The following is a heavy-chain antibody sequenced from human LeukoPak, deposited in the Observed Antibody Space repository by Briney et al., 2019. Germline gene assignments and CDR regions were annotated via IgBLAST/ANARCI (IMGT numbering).Heavy chain of an antibody. D-gene: IGHD1-14*01. V-gene: IGHV3-30*18. Sequence: PGGSLRLSCAASGFLFCNCAMHCFRQAPGKGLEWVATVSYDGSYEFYPDSVTGRFTISRNDSDKTVHLQMSSLRPEDSGVFYCAKGHGPLYYYAVDAWGEGTTVSVSS. CDR2: VSYDGSYE. CDR1: GFLFCNCA. CDR3: AKGHGPLYYYAVDA. J-gene: IGHJ6*04.